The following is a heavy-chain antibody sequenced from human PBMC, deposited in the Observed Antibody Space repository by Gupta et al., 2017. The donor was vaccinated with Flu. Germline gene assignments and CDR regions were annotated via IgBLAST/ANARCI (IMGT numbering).Heavy chain of an antibody. V-gene: IGHV3-21*01. D-gene: IGHD6-19*01. CDR1: GFTFSSYN. J-gene: IGHJ5*02. Sequence: EVQLVESGGGLVKPGGSLRLSCVASGFTFSSYNMNWVRQAPGKGLEWVSSISSSSTYIYYADSMKGRFTISRDNAKNSLYLQMNSLTAEDTAVYYCARVLPLDSSGWYGWFDPWGPGTLVTVSS. CDR2: ISSSSTYI. CDR3: ARVLPLDSSGWYGWFDP.